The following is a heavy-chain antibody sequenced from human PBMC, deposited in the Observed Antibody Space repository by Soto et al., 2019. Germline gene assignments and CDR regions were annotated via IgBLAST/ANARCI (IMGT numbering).Heavy chain of an antibody. Sequence: PSVKVSCKASGYTVTDYYIHWVRQAPGQGLEWMGWIDPKNGGTIYAQKFQDRVTMTRDTSISTAYMDLSRLTSDDTALYYCARDDYGIYPYWGQGTLVTVSS. V-gene: IGHV1-2*02. J-gene: IGHJ4*02. CDR2: IDPKNGGT. CDR1: GYTVTDYY. D-gene: IGHD1-26*01. CDR3: ARDDYGIYPY.